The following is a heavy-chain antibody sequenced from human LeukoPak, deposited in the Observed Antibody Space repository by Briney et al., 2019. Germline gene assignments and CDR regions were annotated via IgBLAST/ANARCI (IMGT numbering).Heavy chain of an antibody. CDR1: GFTFSSYS. J-gene: IGHJ5*02. Sequence: PGGSLRLSCAASGFTFSSYSMNGVRQAPGKGLEWVSSISSSSSYICYADSVKGRSTISRDNAKNSLYLQMNSLRTEDTAVYYCARDPSSYYYDSSGQLNWFDPWGQGTLVTVSS. CDR3: ARDPSSYYYDSSGQLNWFDP. D-gene: IGHD3-22*01. CDR2: ISSSSSYI. V-gene: IGHV3-21*01.